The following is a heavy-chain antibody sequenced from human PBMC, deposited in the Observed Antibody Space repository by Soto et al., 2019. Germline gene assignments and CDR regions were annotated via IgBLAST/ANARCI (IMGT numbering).Heavy chain of an antibody. V-gene: IGHV1-69*13. D-gene: IGHD3-22*01. CDR3: ARAHRGGYYDSSGYYYIY. Sequence: GASVKVSCKASGGTFSSYAISWVRQASGQGLEWMGGIIPIFGTANYAQKFQGRVTITADESTSTAYMELSSLRSEDTAVYYCARAHRGGYYDSSGYYYIYWGQGTLVTVSS. CDR2: IIPIFGTA. J-gene: IGHJ4*02. CDR1: GGTFSSYA.